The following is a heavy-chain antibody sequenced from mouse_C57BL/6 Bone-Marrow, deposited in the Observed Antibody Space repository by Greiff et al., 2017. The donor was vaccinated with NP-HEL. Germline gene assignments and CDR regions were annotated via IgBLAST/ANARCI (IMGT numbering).Heavy chain of an antibody. D-gene: IGHD3-2*02. CDR2: ISDGGSYT. CDR3: ARDSPDSSGYAWFAY. V-gene: IGHV5-4*01. CDR1: GFTFSSYA. J-gene: IGHJ3*01. Sequence: EVKLMESGGGLVKPGGSLKLSCAASGFTFSSYAMSWVRQTPEKRLEWVATISDGGSYTYYPDNVKGRFTISRDNAKNNLYLQLSHLKSEDTAMYYCARDSPDSSGYAWFAYWGQGTLVTVSA.